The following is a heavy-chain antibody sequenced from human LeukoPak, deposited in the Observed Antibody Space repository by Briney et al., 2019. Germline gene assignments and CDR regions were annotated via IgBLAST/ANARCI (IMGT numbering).Heavy chain of an antibody. J-gene: IGHJ5*02. CDR1: GGSVSSGSYY. Sequence: SGTLSLSCTVSGGSVSSGSYYWGWIRQPPGKGLEWNGYIDYSGSTNYNPSLKSRVTISVDTSKNQFSLKLSSVTAADTAVYYCARDNGRSFLYSSSWYGWFDPWGQGTLVTVSS. CDR2: IDYSGST. V-gene: IGHV4-61*01. D-gene: IGHD6-13*01. CDR3: ARDNGRSFLYSSSWYGWFDP.